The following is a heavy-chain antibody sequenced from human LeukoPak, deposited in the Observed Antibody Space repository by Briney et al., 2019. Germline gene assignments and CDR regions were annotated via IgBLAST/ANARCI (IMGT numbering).Heavy chain of an antibody. CDR3: AKDYCSGGSCYSDY. CDR2: IPYDGRNK. V-gene: IGHV3-30*18. Sequence: GGSLRLSCAASGFAFSSYGMHWVRQAPGKGLGWVAVIPYDGRNKYYADSVKGRFTISRDSSKNTLYLQMNSLRPEDTAMYYCAKDYCSGGSCYSDYWGQGTLVTVSS. D-gene: IGHD2-15*01. J-gene: IGHJ4*02. CDR1: GFAFSSYG.